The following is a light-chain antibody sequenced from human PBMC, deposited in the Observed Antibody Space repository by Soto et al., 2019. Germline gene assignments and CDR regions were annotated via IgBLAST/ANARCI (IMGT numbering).Light chain of an antibody. CDR3: AAWDDSLNGAV. V-gene: IGLV1-44*01. CDR1: SSNIGSNT. CDR2: SDD. Sequence: QSVLTQPPSASGTPGQRVTISCSGSSSNIGSNTVNWYQQVPGTAPKLLIYSDDQRPSGVPDRFSGSKSGTSASLAISGLQSDDEADYYCAAWDDSLNGAVFGGGTQLTVL. J-gene: IGLJ7*01.